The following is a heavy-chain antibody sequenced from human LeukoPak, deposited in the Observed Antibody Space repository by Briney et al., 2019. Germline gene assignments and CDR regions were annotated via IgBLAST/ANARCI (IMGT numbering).Heavy chain of an antibody. J-gene: IGHJ4*02. CDR3: AKGSSSSWTNFDY. CDR1: GFTFGDHY. V-gene: IGHV3-72*01. Sequence: GGSLRLSCAASGFTFGDHYVDWVRQAPGKGLEWVGRTRNKANSYITEYAASVEGRFTISRDNSKNSLYLQMNSLRPEDTAVYYYAKGSSSSWTNFDYWGQGTLATVSS. CDR2: TRNKANSYIT. D-gene: IGHD6-13*01.